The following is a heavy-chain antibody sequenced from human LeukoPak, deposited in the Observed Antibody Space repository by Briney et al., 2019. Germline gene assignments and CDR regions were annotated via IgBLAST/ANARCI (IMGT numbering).Heavy chain of an antibody. D-gene: IGHD1-26*01. CDR2: IKQDGSEK. Sequence: PGGSLRLSCAASGFTFSSYWMSWVRQAPGKGLEWVANIKQDGSEKYYVDSVKGRFTISRDNAKNSLYLQMNSLRAEDTAVYYCAKGGSYYVESYFDYWGQGTLVTVSS. CDR3: AKGGSYYVESYFDY. J-gene: IGHJ4*02. V-gene: IGHV3-7*01. CDR1: GFTFSSYW.